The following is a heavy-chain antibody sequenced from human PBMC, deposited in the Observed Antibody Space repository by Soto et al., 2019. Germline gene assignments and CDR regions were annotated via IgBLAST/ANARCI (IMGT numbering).Heavy chain of an antibody. CDR2: IYYSGST. J-gene: IGHJ6*03. CDR3: ARLGYGSRLNWYHPMDV. Sequence: SETLSLTCTVSGGSISSSSYYWGWIRQPPGKGLEWIGSIYYSGSTYYNPSLKSRVTISVDTSKNQFSLKLSSVTAADTAVYYCARLGYGSRLNWYHPMDVWGKGTTVTVSS. CDR1: GGSISSSSYY. D-gene: IGHD6-13*01. V-gene: IGHV4-39*01.